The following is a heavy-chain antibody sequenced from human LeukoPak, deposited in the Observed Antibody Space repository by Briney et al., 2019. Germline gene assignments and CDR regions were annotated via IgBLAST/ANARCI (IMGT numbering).Heavy chain of an antibody. CDR3: ARQTAMGRSGDY. CDR2: IAPSDSDT. D-gene: IGHD5-18*01. CDR1: GYSFTSFW. J-gene: IGHJ4*02. V-gene: IGHV5-51*01. Sequence: GESLKISCKASGYSFTSFWIGWVRQMPGKGLEWMGIIAPSDSDTRYTPPFQGQVTISADKSLSTAYLQWDSLKASDAAMYYCARQTAMGRSGDYWGQGTLVTVSS.